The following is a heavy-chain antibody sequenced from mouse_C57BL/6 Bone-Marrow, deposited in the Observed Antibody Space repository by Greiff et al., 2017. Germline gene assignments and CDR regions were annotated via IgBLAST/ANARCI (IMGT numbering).Heavy chain of an antibody. V-gene: IGHV1-81*01. CDR1: GYTFTSYG. CDR3: ARSAGSSFYFDY. CDR2: IYPRSGNT. D-gene: IGHD1-1*01. Sequence: QVQLQQSGAELARPGASVKLSCKASGYTFTSYGISWVKQRTGQGLEWIGEIYPRSGNTYYNEKFKGKATLTADKSSSTAYMELRSLTSEDSAVYVCARSAGSSFYFDYWGQGTTLTVSS. J-gene: IGHJ2*01.